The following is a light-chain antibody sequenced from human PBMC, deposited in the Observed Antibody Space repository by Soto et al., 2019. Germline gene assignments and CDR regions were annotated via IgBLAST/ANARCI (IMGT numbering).Light chain of an antibody. CDR1: SSNIGAGYD. CDR3: QSYGSSPSANFV. V-gene: IGLV1-40*01. CDR2: GND. J-gene: IGLJ1*01. Sequence: QSVLTHPPSLSGSPGQRVTIACTGSSSNIGAGYDVHWYQQLPGKAPKLLIYGNDNRPSGVPERFSGSKSGTSASLAITGLRADDEADYYCQSYGSSPSANFVFGTGTKVTVL.